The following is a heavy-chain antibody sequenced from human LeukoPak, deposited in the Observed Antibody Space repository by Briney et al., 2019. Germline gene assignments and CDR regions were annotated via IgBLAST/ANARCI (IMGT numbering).Heavy chain of an antibody. D-gene: IGHD6-13*01. Sequence: ETLSLTCAVSGDSISTNHWWSWVRQAPGKGLEWVSVIYSGGSTYYADSVKGRFTISRDNSKNTLYLQMNSLRAEDTAVYYCARDQEQQLGFDYWGQRTLVTVSS. CDR1: GDSISTNH. V-gene: IGHV3-53*01. CDR2: IYSGGST. CDR3: ARDQEQQLGFDY. J-gene: IGHJ4*02.